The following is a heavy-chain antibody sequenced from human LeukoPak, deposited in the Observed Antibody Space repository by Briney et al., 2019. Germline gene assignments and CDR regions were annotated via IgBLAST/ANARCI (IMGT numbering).Heavy chain of an antibody. J-gene: IGHJ6*03. CDR1: GGSISSSTYY. CDR2: IHYSGST. V-gene: IGHV4-39*07. CDR3: ARDAGPGYYYYMDV. Sequence: SETLSLTCTVSGGSISSSTYYWGWIRQPPGKGLEWIGNIHYSGSTYDNPSLKSRVAMSVDTSKNQFSLKLSSVTAADTAVYYCARDAGPGYYYYMDVWGKGTTVTVSS. D-gene: IGHD3-10*01.